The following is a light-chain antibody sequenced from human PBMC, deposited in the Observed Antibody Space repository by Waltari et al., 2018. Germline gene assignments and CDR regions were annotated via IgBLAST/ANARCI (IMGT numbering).Light chain of an antibody. J-gene: IGKJ1*01. V-gene: IGKV1-5*01. CDR2: DAS. CDR1: QSISSW. CDR3: QQYNTYSGT. Sequence: DIQMTQSPSTLSASVGDRVTITCRASQSISSWLAWYQQKPGKAPKLRIYDASSLESGVPSRFSGSRSGTEFTLTISSLQPDDFATYYCQQYNTYSGTFGQGTKVEVK.